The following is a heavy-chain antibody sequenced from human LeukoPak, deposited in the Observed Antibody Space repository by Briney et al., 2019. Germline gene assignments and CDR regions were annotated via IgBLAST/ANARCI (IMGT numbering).Heavy chain of an antibody. CDR3: AKDIAPDYGEGRFDP. Sequence: GGSLRLSCAASGFTFDDYAMHWVRQAPGKGLEWVSGISWNSGSIGYADSVKGRFTTSRNNAKNSLYLQMNSLRAEDTALYYCAKDIAPDYGEGRFDPWGQGTLVTVSS. V-gene: IGHV3-9*01. J-gene: IGHJ5*02. CDR2: ISWNSGSI. CDR1: GFTFDDYA. D-gene: IGHD4-17*01.